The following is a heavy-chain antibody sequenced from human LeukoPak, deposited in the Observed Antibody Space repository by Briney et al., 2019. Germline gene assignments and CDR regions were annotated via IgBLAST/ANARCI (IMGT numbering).Heavy chain of an antibody. J-gene: IGHJ4*02. CDR1: GFAFNTYR. D-gene: IGHD3-3*01. CDR3: ARVGRSGYSLDY. V-gene: IGHV3-48*04. Sequence: GGSLRLTCAASGFAFNTYRIDWVRQAPGKGLEWFSYISSSSSNIYYADSVMGRFTISRDNANNLVFLQMNSLRAEDTAVYYCARVGRSGYSLDYWGQGTLVTVSS. CDR2: ISSSSSNI.